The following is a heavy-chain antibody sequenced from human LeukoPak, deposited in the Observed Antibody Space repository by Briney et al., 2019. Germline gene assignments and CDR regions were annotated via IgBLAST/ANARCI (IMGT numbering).Heavy chain of an antibody. V-gene: IGHV1-2*02. D-gene: IGHD6-6*01. CDR1: GYTFTAYY. J-gene: IGHJ4*02. CDR2: IAPRNGGT. Sequence: ASVTVSCKTSGYTFTAYYIHWIRQAPGQGLEWMGWIAPRNGGTNYAQRFQGRVSMTRDTSISTVYMELRSLISDDTAVYYCARGLLGTSSSVGYFDSWGQGTLVTVSS. CDR3: ARGLLGTSSSVGYFDS.